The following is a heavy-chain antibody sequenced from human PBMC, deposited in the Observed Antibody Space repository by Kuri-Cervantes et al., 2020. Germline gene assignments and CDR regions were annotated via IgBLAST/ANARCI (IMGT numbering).Heavy chain of an antibody. CDR2: INPNSGGT. V-gene: IGHV1-2*02. CDR3: ARFGGGYCSSTSCYTRGYYYYYYGMDV. J-gene: IGHJ6*02. CDR1: GYTFTGYY. Sequence: ASVKVSCKASGYTFTGYYTHWVRQAPGQGLEWMGWINPNSGGTNYAQKFQGRVTMTRDTSISTAYMELSRLRSDDTAVYYCARFGGGYCSSTSCYTRGYYYYYYGMDVWGQGTTVTVSS. D-gene: IGHD2-2*02.